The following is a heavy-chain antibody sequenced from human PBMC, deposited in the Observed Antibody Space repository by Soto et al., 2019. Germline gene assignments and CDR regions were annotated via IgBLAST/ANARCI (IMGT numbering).Heavy chain of an antibody. CDR2: ISWDGGST. V-gene: IGHV3-43D*03. Sequence: GGSLRLSCAASGFTFDDYAMHWVRQAPGKGLEWVSLISWDGGSTYYADSVKGRFTISRDNSKNSLYLQMNSLRAEDTALYYCAKDTTGRGELLFDYWGQGTLVTVSS. J-gene: IGHJ4*02. CDR3: AKDTTGRGELLFDY. D-gene: IGHD1-26*01. CDR1: GFTFDDYA.